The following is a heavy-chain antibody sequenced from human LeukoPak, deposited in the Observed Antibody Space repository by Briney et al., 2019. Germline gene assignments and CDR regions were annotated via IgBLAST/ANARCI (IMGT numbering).Heavy chain of an antibody. V-gene: IGHV4-59*08. Sequence: SSETLSLTCTVSGGSISSYYWSWIRQPPGKGLEWIGYIYYSGSTNYNPSLKSRVTISVDTSKNQFSLKPSSVTAADTAVFYCARLTFFTYYYDSSDYKGFYFDYWGQGSLVTVSS. J-gene: IGHJ4*02. CDR1: GGSISSYY. CDR3: ARLTFFTYYYDSSDYKGFYFDY. CDR2: IYYSGST. D-gene: IGHD3-22*01.